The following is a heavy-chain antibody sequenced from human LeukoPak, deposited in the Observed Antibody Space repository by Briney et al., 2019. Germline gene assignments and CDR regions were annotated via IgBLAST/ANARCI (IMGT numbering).Heavy chain of an antibody. V-gene: IGHV3-30-3*01. CDR2: ISYDGSNK. CDR1: GFTFSSYA. D-gene: IGHD3-10*01. J-gene: IGHJ4*02. Sequence: GGSLRLSCAASGFTFSSYAMHWVRQAPGKGLEWVAVISYDGSNKYYADSVKGRFTISRDNSKNTLYLQMNSLRAEDTAVYYCAKEGFRYWGQGTLVTVSS. CDR3: AKEGFRY.